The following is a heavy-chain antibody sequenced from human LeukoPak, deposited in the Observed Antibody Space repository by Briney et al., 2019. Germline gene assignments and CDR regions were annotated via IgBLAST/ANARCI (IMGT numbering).Heavy chain of an antibody. J-gene: IGHJ4*02. D-gene: IGHD3-3*01. CDR1: GFTSSSYA. CDR3: AKEDEPYDFWRGYLYYLDY. CDR2: ISGSGGST. V-gene: IGHV3-23*01. Sequence: GGSLRLSCAASGFTSSSYAMSWVRQAPGKGLEWVSAISGSGGSTYYADSVKGRFTISRDNSKNTLYLQMNSLRAEDTAVYYCAKEDEPYDFWRGYLYYLDYWGQGTLVTVSS.